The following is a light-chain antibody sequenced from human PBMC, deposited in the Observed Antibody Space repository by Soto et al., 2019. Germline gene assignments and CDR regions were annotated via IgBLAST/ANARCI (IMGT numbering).Light chain of an antibody. V-gene: IGLV1-44*01. CDR2: NNS. CDR1: GSNIGSNT. J-gene: IGLJ2*01. CDR3: AAWDDGLNDFVV. Sequence: QSVLTQPPSASGTPGQRVTISCSGSGSNIGSNTVNWYQQLPGTAPKLLIYNNSQRPSGVPDRFSGSKSGTSASLAISGLQSEDEPDYYCAAWDDGLNDFVVFGGGTKLTVL.